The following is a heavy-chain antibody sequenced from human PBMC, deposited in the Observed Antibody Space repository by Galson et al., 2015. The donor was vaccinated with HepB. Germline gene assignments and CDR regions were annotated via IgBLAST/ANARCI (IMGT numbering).Heavy chain of an antibody. V-gene: IGHV3-33*01. J-gene: IGHJ3*02. CDR2: IWYDGSNK. CDR3: ARDGIVGATDAFDI. Sequence: SLRLSCAASGFTFSSYGMHWVRQTPGKGLEWVAVIWYDGSNKYYADSVKGRFTISRDNSKNTLYLQMNSLRAEDTAVYYCARDGIVGATDAFDIWGQGTMVTVSS. CDR1: GFTFSSYG. D-gene: IGHD1-26*01.